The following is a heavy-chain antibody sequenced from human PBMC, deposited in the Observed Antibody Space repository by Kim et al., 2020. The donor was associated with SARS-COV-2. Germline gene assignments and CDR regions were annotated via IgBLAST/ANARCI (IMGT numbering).Heavy chain of an antibody. CDR2: IRSKANTYAT. Sequence: GGSLRLSCAVSGFTFSDSAIHWVRQASGKGLEWVGRIRSKANTYATAYAASVKGRSTISRDDSKNTAYLQMNSLKTEDTAVYFCTRVPGTPLAFWDAFDIWGQGTMVTVSS. CDR3: TRVPGTPLAFWDAFDI. CDR1: GFTFSDSA. J-gene: IGHJ3*02. D-gene: IGHD1-1*01. V-gene: IGHV3-73*01.